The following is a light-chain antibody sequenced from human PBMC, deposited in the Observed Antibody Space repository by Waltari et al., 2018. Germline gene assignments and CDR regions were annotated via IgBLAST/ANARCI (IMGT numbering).Light chain of an antibody. V-gene: IGLV2-14*01. CDR1: SSDVGGAEY. J-gene: IGLJ2*01. Sequence: QSALTQPASVSGSPGQSITISCTGTSSDVGGAEYVSWSQQHPGKGPKLMIYEVSNRPAGVSNRFSGCKSGNPAALTTSGLQAEDEADYYCSSYTSRSTLDVVFGGGTKLTVL. CDR3: SSYTSRSTLDVV. CDR2: EVS.